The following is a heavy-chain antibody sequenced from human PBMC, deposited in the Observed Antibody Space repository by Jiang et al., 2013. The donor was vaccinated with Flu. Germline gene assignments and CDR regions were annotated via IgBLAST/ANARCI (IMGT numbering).Heavy chain of an antibody. Sequence: IIYPGDSDTRYSPSFQGQVTISADKSISTAYLQWSSLKASDTAMYYCARHQNNWNDGVDYWGQGTLVTVSS. D-gene: IGHD1-1*01. CDR3: ARHQNNWNDGVDY. J-gene: IGHJ4*02. CDR2: IYPGDSDT. V-gene: IGHV5-51*01.